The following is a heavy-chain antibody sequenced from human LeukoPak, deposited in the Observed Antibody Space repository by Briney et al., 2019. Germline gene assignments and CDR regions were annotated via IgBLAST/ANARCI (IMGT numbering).Heavy chain of an antibody. CDR1: GFIISNYW. CDR2: INQDGSEK. J-gene: IGHJ4*02. D-gene: IGHD3-10*01. CDR3: ARDRPPYFSGSYYNI. V-gene: IGHV3-7*01. Sequence: QPGGSLRLSCAASGFIISNYWMNWVRQSPGKGLEWVANINQDGSEKYYVDSVKGRFTISRDSAKNSLYLQMNSLRAEDTAVYYCARDRPPYFSGSYYNIWGQGTLVTVSS.